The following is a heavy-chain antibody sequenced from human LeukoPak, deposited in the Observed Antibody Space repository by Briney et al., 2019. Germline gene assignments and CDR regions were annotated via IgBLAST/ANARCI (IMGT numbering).Heavy chain of an antibody. J-gene: IGHJ6*04. Sequence: ASVKVSWKASGYTFTSYYMHWVRQAPRQGLEWMGIINPSGGSTSYAQKFQGRVTMTRDTSTSTVYMELSSLRSEDTAVYYCAREKDVDTAMVDYYGMDVWGKGTTVTVSS. CDR3: AREKDVDTAMVDYYGMDV. CDR1: GYTFTSYY. CDR2: INPSGGST. D-gene: IGHD5-18*01. V-gene: IGHV1-46*01.